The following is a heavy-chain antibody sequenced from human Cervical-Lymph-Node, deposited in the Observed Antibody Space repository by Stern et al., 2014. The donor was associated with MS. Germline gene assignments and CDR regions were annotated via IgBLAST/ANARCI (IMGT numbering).Heavy chain of an antibody. CDR2: INPRGGST. CDR1: GYNFTSYY. CDR3: AREVAGHRLGMMDV. D-gene: IGHD6-19*01. Sequence: EQLVQSGAEVKKPGASVKVSCKASGYNFTSYYMHWVRQAPGQGLEWMGIINPRGGSTSYTQKFQGRVTMTRDTSTSTVYMELSSLRSEDTAVYYCAREVAGHRLGMMDVWGQGTTVTVSS. J-gene: IGHJ6*02. V-gene: IGHV1-46*01.